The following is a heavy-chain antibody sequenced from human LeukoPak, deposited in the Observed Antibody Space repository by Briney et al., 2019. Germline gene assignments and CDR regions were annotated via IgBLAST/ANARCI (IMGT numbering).Heavy chain of an antibody. J-gene: IGHJ5*02. D-gene: IGHD3-16*01. CDR2: IYYSGST. CDR1: GGSISSSSYY. V-gene: IGHV4-61*05. Sequence: PSETLSLTCTVSGGSISSSSYYWSWIRQPPGKGLEWIGYIYYSGSTNYNPSLKSRVTMSVDTSKNQFSLKLSSVTAADTAVYYCARVWGFLGDYGTGWFDPWGQGTLVTVSS. CDR3: ARVWGFLGDYGTGWFDP.